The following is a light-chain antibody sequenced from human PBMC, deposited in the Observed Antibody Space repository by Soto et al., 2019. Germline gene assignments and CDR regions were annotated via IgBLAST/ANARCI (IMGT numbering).Light chain of an antibody. Sequence: PGERVTLSCRTSQSVSSNLAWYQHKPGQAPRLLIHGASTRATNTAARFSGSGSGTEFTLTISSLQSEDFAVYSCQQYNNWPLTFGGGTKVEIK. V-gene: IGKV3-15*01. CDR1: QSVSSN. J-gene: IGKJ4*01. CDR2: GAS. CDR3: QQYNNWPLT.